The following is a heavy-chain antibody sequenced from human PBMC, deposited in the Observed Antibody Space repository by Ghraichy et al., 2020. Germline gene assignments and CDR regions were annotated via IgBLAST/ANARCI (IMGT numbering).Heavy chain of an antibody. J-gene: IGHJ4*02. V-gene: IGHV4-59*01. CDR2: IYYSGST. CDR1: GGSISSYY. Sequence: SETLSLTCTVSGGSISSYYWSWIRQPPGKGLEWIGYIYYSGSTNYNPSLKSRVTISVDTSKNQFSLKLSSVTAADTAVYYCASLGIVARRIDYWGQGTLVTVSS. CDR3: ASLGIVARRIDY. D-gene: IGHD3-22*01.